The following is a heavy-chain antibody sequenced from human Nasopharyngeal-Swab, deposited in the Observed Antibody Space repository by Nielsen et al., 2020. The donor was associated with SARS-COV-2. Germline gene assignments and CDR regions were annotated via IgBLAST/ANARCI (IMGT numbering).Heavy chain of an antibody. Sequence: GRQAPGQGGGWMGWISAYNGNTNYAQKLQGRVTMTTDTSTSTAYMELRSLRSDDTAVYYCARSQYCSGGSCYSGNWFDPWGQGTLVTVSS. D-gene: IGHD2-15*01. CDR2: ISAYNGNT. V-gene: IGHV1-18*01. J-gene: IGHJ5*02. CDR3: ARSQYCSGGSCYSGNWFDP.